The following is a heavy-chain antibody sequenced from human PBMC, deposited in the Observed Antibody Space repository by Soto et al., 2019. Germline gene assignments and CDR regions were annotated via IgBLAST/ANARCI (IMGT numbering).Heavy chain of an antibody. Sequence: ASGKVCCETSGYTFSNYGITWVRQAPGQPLEWLGWISLYSDGTNYAQKFQGRVSMTTDTSTTTAYMELRSLRSDDTAVYYCARVVPGAEAWFGPWGQGTLVTVSP. D-gene: IGHD2-2*01. J-gene: IGHJ5*02. CDR1: GYTFSNYG. V-gene: IGHV1-18*01. CDR3: ARVVPGAEAWFGP. CDR2: ISLYSDGT.